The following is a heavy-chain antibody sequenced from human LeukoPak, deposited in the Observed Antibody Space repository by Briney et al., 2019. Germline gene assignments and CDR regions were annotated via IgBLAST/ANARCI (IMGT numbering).Heavy chain of an antibody. CDR3: ARLTTLTPGNRAFDI. CDR2: IIPIFGTA. D-gene: IGHD4-17*01. J-gene: IGHJ3*02. CDR1: GGTFSSYA. Sequence: SVKVSCKASGGTFSSYAISCVRQSPGHGLEWMGGIIPIFGTANYAQKFQGRVTITTDESTRTAYMELSSLRSEDTAVYYCARLTTLTPGNRAFDIWGQGTMVTVSS. V-gene: IGHV1-69*05.